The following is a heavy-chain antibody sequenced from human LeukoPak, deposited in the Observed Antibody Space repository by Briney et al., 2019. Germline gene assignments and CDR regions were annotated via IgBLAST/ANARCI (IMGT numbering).Heavy chain of an antibody. CDR1: GGSISSSSYY. CDR2: IYYSGST. J-gene: IGHJ4*02. Sequence: SETLSLTCTVSGGSISSSSYYWGWIRQPPGKGLEWIGSIYYSGSTYYNPSLKSRVTISVDTSKNQFSLKLSSVTAADTAVYYCARARSHVLLWFGELSLWGQGTLVTVSS. D-gene: IGHD3-10*01. CDR3: ARARSHVLLWFGELSL. V-gene: IGHV4-39*07.